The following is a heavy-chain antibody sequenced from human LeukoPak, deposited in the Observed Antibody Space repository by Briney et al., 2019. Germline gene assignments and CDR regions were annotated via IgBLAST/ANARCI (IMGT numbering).Heavy chain of an antibody. CDR2: ISSDGSGK. J-gene: IGHJ6*02. CDR1: GFSFNGYG. Sequence: GGSLRLSCLASGFSFNGYGMHWVRQAPGKGLEWVSLISSDGSGKYYADSVKGRFTISRENAKNSLYLQMNSLRAGDTAVYYCAKSFYGGNSRSGSGMDVWGQGTTVTVSS. D-gene: IGHD4-23*01. V-gene: IGHV3-30-3*02. CDR3: AKSFYGGNSRSGSGMDV.